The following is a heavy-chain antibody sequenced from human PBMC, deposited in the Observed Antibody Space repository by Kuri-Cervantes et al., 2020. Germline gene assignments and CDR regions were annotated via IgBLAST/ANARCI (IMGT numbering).Heavy chain of an antibody. V-gene: IGHV3-20*04. J-gene: IGHJ3*02. CDR2: IPWNGGST. Sequence: GGSLRLSCAASGFTFDDYVMYWVRQGPGKGLEWVSGIPWNGGSTGYADSVKGRFTISRDNAKNSLYLQMNSLRAEDTAVYYCARGYSGWSFDIWGQGTMVTVSS. CDR1: GFTFDDYV. CDR3: ARGYSGWSFDI. D-gene: IGHD6-19*01.